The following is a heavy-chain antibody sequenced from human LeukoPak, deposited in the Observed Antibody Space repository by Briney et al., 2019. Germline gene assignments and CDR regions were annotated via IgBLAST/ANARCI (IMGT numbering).Heavy chain of an antibody. D-gene: IGHD3-3*01. CDR1: GGSISSSSYY. V-gene: IGHV4-39*01. CDR2: IYYSGST. Sequence: PSETLSLTCTVSGGSISSSSYYWGWIRQPPGKGLEWIGSIYYSGSTYYNPSLKSRVTISVDTSKNQFSLKLSSVTAADTAVYYCARQAGYYDFWSGSTLTRFDYWGQGTLVTVSS. J-gene: IGHJ4*02. CDR3: ARQAGYYDFWSGSTLTRFDY.